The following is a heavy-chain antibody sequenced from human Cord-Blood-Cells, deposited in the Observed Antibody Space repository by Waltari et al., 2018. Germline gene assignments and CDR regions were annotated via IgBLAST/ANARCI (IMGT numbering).Heavy chain of an antibody. CDR2: SRGSRSTI. V-gene: IGHV3-48*02. CDR1: GSTFSRYS. J-gene: IGHJ5*02. D-gene: IGHD2-8*01. CDR3: ARGCFDP. Sequence: EVQLVESGGGLVQPGGSLRLPCAAPGSTFSRYSMNLVRQGPGKGLEWVLNSRGSRSTIYYADDVKGLFTISRANAKNSLYLQMNSLRDEDTAVYYCARGCFDPWGQGTLVTVSS.